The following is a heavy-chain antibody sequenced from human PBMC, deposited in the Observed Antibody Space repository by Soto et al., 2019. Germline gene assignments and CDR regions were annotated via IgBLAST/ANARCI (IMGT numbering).Heavy chain of an antibody. CDR3: ASTGYSSSGGTWFDP. Sequence: SETLSITCAVYGGSFSGYYWSWIRQPPGKGLEWIGEINRSGSTNYNPSLKSRVTISVDTSKNQFSLKLSSVTAADTAVYYCASTGYSSSGGTWFDPWGQGTLVTVST. CDR1: GGSFSGYY. J-gene: IGHJ5*02. CDR2: INRSGST. D-gene: IGHD6-13*01. V-gene: IGHV4-34*01.